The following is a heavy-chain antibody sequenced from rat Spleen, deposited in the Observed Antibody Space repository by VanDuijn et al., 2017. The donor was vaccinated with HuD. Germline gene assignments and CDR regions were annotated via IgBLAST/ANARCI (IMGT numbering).Heavy chain of an antibody. V-gene: IGHV5-7*01. J-gene: IGHJ2*01. Sequence: EVQLAESGGGLVQPGRSLKLSCAASGFTFSDYNMAWVRQAPKKGLEWVATISYDGSSTYYRDSVKGRFTISRDNAKSTLYLQMNSLRSEDTATYYCARLDGPFDYWGQGVTVTVSS. CDR2: ISYDGSST. CDR1: GFTFSDYN. CDR3: ARLDGPFDY. D-gene: IGHD1-12*02.